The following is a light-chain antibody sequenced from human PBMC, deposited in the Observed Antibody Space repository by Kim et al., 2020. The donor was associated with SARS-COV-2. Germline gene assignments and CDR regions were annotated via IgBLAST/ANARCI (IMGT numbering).Light chain of an antibody. Sequence: AIQMTQSPSSLAASVGDRVTITCRASQSIRDDLGWYQQKPGKAPKLLIYGAFSLQSGVPSRFSGSGAGTDFTLIISSLQPEDFATYYCVQHHSYPWAFGQGTKVEIK. CDR2: GAF. CDR3: VQHHSYPWA. CDR1: QSIRDD. V-gene: IGKV1-6*01. J-gene: IGKJ1*01.